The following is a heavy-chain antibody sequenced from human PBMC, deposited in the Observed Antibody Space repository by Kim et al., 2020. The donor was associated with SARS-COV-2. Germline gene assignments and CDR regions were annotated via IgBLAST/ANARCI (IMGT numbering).Heavy chain of an antibody. Sequence: ASVKVSCKASNYSFAKYGILWVRQAPGQGLEWLGWISGNNDDTNYEENFQARLTLTADPSTATAYMELRSLMSADTAVYYCTRSSGYSSSSLIDFWGQGTLVTVSS. CDR1: NYSFAKYG. CDR2: ISGNNDDT. CDR3: TRSSGYSSSSLIDF. D-gene: IGHD2-2*01. J-gene: IGHJ4*02. V-gene: IGHV1-18*01.